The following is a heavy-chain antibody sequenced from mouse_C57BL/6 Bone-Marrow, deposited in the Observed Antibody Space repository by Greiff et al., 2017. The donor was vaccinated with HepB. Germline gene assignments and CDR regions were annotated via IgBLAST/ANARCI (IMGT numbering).Heavy chain of an antibody. CDR1: GFSLTSYG. V-gene: IGHV2-5*01. CDR3: AKSFYYYGSSYFDY. Sequence: VQLQQSGPGLVQPSQSLSITCTVSGFSLTSYGVHWVRQSPGKGLEWLGVIWRGGSTDYNAAFMSRLSITKDNSKSQVFFKMNSLQADDTAIYYCAKSFYYYGSSYFDYWGQGTTLTVSS. D-gene: IGHD1-1*01. CDR2: IWRGGST. J-gene: IGHJ2*01.